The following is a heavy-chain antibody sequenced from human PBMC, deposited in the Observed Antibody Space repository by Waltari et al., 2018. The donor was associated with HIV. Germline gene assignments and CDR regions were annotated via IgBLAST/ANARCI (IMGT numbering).Heavy chain of an antibody. V-gene: IGHV4-39*01. D-gene: IGHD3-9*01. Sequence: QLQLQESGPGLVKPSETLSLTCSVPGGSLSSSTYCWNWIRQPPGKGLEWIGTICNSGDTYYNPSLKSRVTIFVDTSKNQFSLKLSSVTAADTAVYYCARSIVRYYGVHWGQGTLVTVSS. CDR3: ARSIVRYYGVH. CDR2: ICNSGDT. J-gene: IGHJ4*02. CDR1: GGSLSSSTYC.